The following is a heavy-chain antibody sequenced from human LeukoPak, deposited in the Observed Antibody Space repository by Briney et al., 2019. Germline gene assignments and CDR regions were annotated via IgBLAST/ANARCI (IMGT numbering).Heavy chain of an antibody. J-gene: IGHJ4*02. Sequence: GGSLRLSCAASGFTFSTYWMSWVRQAPGKGLQWVVNIKPDGSEKYYVDSVKGRFTISRDNARNSVDLQMNRLRVEDTAVYYCARGQSWAFDFWGQGTLVTVSS. D-gene: IGHD1-26*01. CDR3: ARGQSWAFDF. V-gene: IGHV3-7*05. CDR2: IKPDGSEK. CDR1: GFTFSTYW.